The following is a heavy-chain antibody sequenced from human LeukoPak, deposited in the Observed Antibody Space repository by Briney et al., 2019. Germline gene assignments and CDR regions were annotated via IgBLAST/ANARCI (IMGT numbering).Heavy chain of an antibody. J-gene: IGHJ4*02. V-gene: IGHV4-34*01. CDR2: INHSGST. Sequence: SETLSLTCTVSGGSISGYYWSWIRQPPGKGLEWIGEINHSGSTNYNPSLKSRVTISVDTSKNQFSLKLSSVTAADTAVYYCARRVEYSSSWYYKVFDYWGQGTLVTVSS. CDR3: ARRVEYSSSWYYKVFDY. CDR1: GGSISGYY. D-gene: IGHD6-13*01.